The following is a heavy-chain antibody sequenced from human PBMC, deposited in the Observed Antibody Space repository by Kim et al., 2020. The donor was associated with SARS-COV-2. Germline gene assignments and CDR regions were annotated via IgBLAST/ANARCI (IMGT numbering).Heavy chain of an antibody. CDR3: AKDGYCSSTSCYYDY. Sequence: GGSLRLSCAASGFTFSSYGMHWVRQAPGKGLEWVAVISYDGSNKYYADSVKGRFTISRDNSKNTLYLQMNSLRAEDTAVYYCAKDGYCSSTSCYYDYWGQGTLVTVSS. CDR1: GFTFSSYG. V-gene: IGHV3-30*18. CDR2: ISYDGSNK. J-gene: IGHJ4*02. D-gene: IGHD2-2*03.